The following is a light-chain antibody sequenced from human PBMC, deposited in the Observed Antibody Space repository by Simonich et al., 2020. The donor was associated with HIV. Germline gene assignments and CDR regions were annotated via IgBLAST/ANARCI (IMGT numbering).Light chain of an antibody. CDR2: QHT. CDR3: QAWDSNTVV. CDR1: KLGHKY. Sequence: SSELTQPPSVSVSPGQTASITCSGDKLGHKYASWYQQKPGQSPVLVIYQHTQRPSGIPERFSGSNSGNKATLTISGTQTMDEADYYCQAWDSNTVVFGGGTKLTVL. V-gene: IGLV3-1*01. J-gene: IGLJ2*01.